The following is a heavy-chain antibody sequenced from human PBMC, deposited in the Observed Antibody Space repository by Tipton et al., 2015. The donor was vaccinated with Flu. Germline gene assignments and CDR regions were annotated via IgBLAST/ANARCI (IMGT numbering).Heavy chain of an antibody. CDR3: VRVPPDRDYYVFDL. J-gene: IGHJ3*01. CDR1: GASITNGDYY. V-gene: IGHV4-30-4*01. D-gene: IGHD4-17*01. Sequence: TLSLTCTISGASITNGDYYWGWIRQPPGRGLEYIGYSYYTGSAYYNPSLWHRASISPHTSKNEVSPRLLSLTAADTAVYYCVRVPPDRDYYVFDLWGQGTRVTVSS. CDR2: SYYTGSA.